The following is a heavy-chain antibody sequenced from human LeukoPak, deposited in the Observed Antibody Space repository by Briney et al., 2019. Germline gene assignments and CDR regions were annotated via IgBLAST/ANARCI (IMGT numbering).Heavy chain of an antibody. CDR3: ARESRLDYTVYYFDY. CDR2: IKQDGSEK. Sequence: GGSLRLSCAASGFTFSSYLMSWVRQAPGKGLEWVANIKQDGSEKYYVDSVKGRFTISRDNAKNSLYLQMNSLRAEDTAVYYCARESRLDYTVYYFDYWGQGTLVTVSS. D-gene: IGHD2-2*02. CDR1: GFTFSSYL. J-gene: IGHJ4*02. V-gene: IGHV3-7*01.